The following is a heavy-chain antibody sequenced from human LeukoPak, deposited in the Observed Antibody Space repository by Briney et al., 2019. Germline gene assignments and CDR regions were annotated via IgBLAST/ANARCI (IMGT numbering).Heavy chain of an antibody. V-gene: IGHV3-53*01. D-gene: IGHD3-3*01. Sequence: TGGSLRLSCAASGFTVSSDYMSWVRQAPGEGLEWVSVIYSGGSTYYADSVKGRFTISRDNSKNTLYLQMNRLKAEDTAVYYCARGDFWSGYSLHWGQGALVTVSS. J-gene: IGHJ4*02. CDR2: IYSGGST. CDR3: ARGDFWSGYSLH. CDR1: GFTVSSDY.